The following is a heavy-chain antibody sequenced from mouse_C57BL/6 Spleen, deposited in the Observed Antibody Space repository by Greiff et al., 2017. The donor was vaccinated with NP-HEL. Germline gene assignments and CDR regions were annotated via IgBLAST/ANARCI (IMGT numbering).Heavy chain of an antibody. J-gene: IGHJ2*01. CDR1: GYAFTNYL. D-gene: IGHD3-2*02. V-gene: IGHV1-54*01. Sequence: QVQLQQSGAELVRPGTSVKVSCKASGYAFTNYLIEWVKQRPGQGLEWIGVINPGSGGTNYNEKFKGKATLTADKSSSTAYMQLSSLTSEDSAVYFCARAGRQLRLPYFDYWGQGTTLTVSS. CDR3: ARAGRQLRLPYFDY. CDR2: INPGSGGT.